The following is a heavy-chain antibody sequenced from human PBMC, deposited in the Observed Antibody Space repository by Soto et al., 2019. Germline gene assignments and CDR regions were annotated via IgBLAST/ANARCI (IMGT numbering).Heavy chain of an antibody. V-gene: IGHV4-34*01. J-gene: IGHJ5*02. CDR3: ARRDSSGWFDP. Sequence: QVQLQQWGAGLLKPSETLSLTCAVYGGSFSGYYWSWIRQPPGKGLVWIGEINHSGSTNYNPSLNSRVTISVDTSKNQFSLKLSPVTTADTAVYYWARRDSSGWFDPWGQGTLVTVSS. D-gene: IGHD6-25*01. CDR1: GGSFSGYY. CDR2: INHSGST.